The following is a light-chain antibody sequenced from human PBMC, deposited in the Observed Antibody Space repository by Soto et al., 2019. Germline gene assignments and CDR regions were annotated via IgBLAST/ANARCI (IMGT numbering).Light chain of an antibody. Sequence: QSALTQPASVSGSPGQSITISCTGTSSDVGSHNFVSWYQQYPGKAPKLMIYEGSKRPSGVSNRFSGSKSGNTASLTISGLQAEDEADYYCCSYAGSNILYVFGTGTKLTVL. CDR1: SSDVGSHNF. V-gene: IGLV2-23*01. CDR3: CSYAGSNILYV. CDR2: EGS. J-gene: IGLJ1*01.